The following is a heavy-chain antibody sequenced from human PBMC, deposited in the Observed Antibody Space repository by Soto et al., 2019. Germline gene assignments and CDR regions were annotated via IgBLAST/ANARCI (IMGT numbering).Heavy chain of an antibody. D-gene: IGHD6-19*01. CDR2: IKQDGSEK. J-gene: IGHJ5*02. CDR3: AGGIGWGSDL. CDR1: GFTFGDYC. Sequence: EVQLVESGGGLVQPGGSLRLSCAASGFTFGDYCMNWVRQAPGKGLEWVANIKQDGSEKNYVDSVKGRFTISRDNARNSLYLQMNSLRVADTSFYFCAGGIGWGSDLWGPGTQVTVSS. V-gene: IGHV3-7*05.